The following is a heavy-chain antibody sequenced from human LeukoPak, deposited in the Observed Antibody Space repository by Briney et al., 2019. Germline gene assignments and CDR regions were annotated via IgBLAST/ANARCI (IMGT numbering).Heavy chain of an antibody. V-gene: IGHV3-7*02. J-gene: IGHJ5*02. CDR3: VKAVYYGSGSYPLFDP. CDR1: GFTFSNYW. D-gene: IGHD3-10*01. Sequence: GGSLRLSCAASGFTFSNYWMSWVRQAPGKGLEWVANVKQDGSDKYYVDSVKGRFTISRDNAKNTLYLQMNSLRAEDTAVYYCVKAVYYGSGSYPLFDPWGQGTLVTVSS. CDR2: VKQDGSDK.